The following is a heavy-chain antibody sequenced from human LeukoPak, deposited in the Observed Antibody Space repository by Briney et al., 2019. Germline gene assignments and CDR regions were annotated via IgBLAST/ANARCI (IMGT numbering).Heavy chain of an antibody. V-gene: IGHV4-59*13. CDR2: IYDSGNT. CDR1: GGSISSYY. J-gene: IGHJ4*02. D-gene: IGHD2-21*01. Sequence: SETLSLTCTVSGGSISSYYWSWIRQPPGKGLEWIGYIYDSGNTNYNPSLKGRVAISVDTSKNQFSLKLSSVTAADTAVYYCTKGEGDYWGQGTLVTVSS. CDR3: TKGEGDY.